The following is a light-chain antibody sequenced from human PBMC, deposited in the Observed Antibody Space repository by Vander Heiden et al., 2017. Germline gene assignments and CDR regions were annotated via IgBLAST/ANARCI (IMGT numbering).Light chain of an antibody. CDR2: DAS. J-gene: IGKJ1*01. V-gene: IGKV1-5*01. CDR1: QSITTW. CDR3: QQYSIDSPT. Sequence: DIQMTQSPSTLSASDGHRVTYPFPASQSITTWLAWYQQKPGKAPKLLIYDASNLQSGVPSRFSGSGSGTDFSLTISSLQPDDFATYYCQQYSIDSPTFGQGTKVEI.